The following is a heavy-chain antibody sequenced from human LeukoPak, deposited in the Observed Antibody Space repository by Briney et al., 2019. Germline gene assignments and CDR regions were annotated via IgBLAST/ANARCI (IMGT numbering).Heavy chain of an antibody. V-gene: IGHV4-61*02. J-gene: IGHJ4*02. CDR1: GGSISSGHYY. CDR2: IYGSGSA. CDR3: AREGDSSGYHYWFDY. Sequence: PSETLSLTCTVSGGSISSGHYYWSWIRQPAGKGLEWIGRIYGSGSANYNPALNSRITVSIDTSRNQFSLTLTSVTAADTAVYYCAREGDSSGYHYWFDYWGQGYVVNV. D-gene: IGHD3-22*01.